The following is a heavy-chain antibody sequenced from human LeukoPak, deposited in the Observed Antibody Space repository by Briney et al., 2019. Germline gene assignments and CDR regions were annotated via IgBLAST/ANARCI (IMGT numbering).Heavy chain of an antibody. CDR1: GYTFTSYD. J-gene: IGHJ6*03. CDR2: MNPNSGNT. D-gene: IGHD6-19*01. CDR3: ARRAVAYYYYYYMDV. Sequence: ASVKVSCKASGYTFTSYDINWVRQAPGQGLEWMGWMNPNSGNTGYAQKFQGRVTITRNTSISTAYMDLSSLRSEDTAVYYCARRAVAYYYYYYMDVWGKGTTVTVSS. V-gene: IGHV1-8*03.